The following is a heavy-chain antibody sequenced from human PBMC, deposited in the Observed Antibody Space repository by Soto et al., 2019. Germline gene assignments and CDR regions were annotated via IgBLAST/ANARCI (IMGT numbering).Heavy chain of an antibody. D-gene: IGHD1-1*01. CDR1: GFTFSNYA. CDR2: TSYDGNNE. Sequence: QVLLVESGGGVVQPGRSLRLSCAASGFTFSNYAMHWVRQAPGKGLEWVALTSYDGNNEYYTDSVKGRFTISRDNSKNTLFLQMNSPRPEDTAVYYCAKDKGVFNWATSYFDYWGQGALVTVSS. CDR3: AKDKGVFNWATSYFDY. J-gene: IGHJ4*02. V-gene: IGHV3-30*18.